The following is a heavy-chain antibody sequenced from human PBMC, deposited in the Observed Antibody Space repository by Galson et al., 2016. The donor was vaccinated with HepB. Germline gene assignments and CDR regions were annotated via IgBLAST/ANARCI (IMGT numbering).Heavy chain of an antibody. J-gene: IGHJ4*02. Sequence: SVKVSCKASGGTFSNYAISWVRQAPGQGLEWLGGIIPIYNTANYAQKFQGRVTITADESTSTVYMELNSLRSEDTAVYYCARTALFGVVVKYYFDFWGQGTLVTVSS. D-gene: IGHD3-3*01. V-gene: IGHV1-69*13. CDR2: IIPIYNTA. CDR1: GGTFSNYA. CDR3: ARTALFGVVVKYYFDF.